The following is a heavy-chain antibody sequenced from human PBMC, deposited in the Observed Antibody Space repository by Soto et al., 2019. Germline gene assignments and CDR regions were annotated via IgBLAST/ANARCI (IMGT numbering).Heavy chain of an antibody. V-gene: IGHV1-18*04. D-gene: IGHD3-16*02. Sequence: GASVKVSCKASGYTFTSYGISWVRQAPGQGLEWMGWISAYNGNTNYAQKLQGRVTMTTDTSTSTAYMELRSLRSDDTAVYYCAREPPIMITFGGVIATSMDVWGQGTTVTVS. CDR1: GYTFTSYG. CDR3: AREPPIMITFGGVIATSMDV. J-gene: IGHJ6*02. CDR2: ISAYNGNT.